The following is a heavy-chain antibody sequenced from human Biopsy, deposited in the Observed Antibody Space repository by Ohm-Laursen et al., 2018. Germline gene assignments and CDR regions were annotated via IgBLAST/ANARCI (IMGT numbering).Heavy chain of an antibody. V-gene: IGHV4-59*08. D-gene: IGHD5-18*01. CDR2: IYYSGST. CDR1: GGSISRYY. CDR3: ARHPTHRIQQIDY. Sequence: DTLSLTWTVSGGSISRYYWSWIRQPPGKGLEWIGYIYYSGSTNYNPSLKSRVTISVDTSKNQFSLRLSSVTAADTAVYYCARHPTHRIQQIDYWGQGTLVTVSS. J-gene: IGHJ4*02.